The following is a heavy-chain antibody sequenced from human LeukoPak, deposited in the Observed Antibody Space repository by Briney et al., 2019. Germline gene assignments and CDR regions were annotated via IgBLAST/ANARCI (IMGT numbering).Heavy chain of an antibody. D-gene: IGHD5-12*01. J-gene: IGHJ4*02. Sequence: GESLKISCKVSGYTFSNFWIGWVRQRPGKGLECMGFIYPDDSDTTYSPSIQGQVSISADKSIRTAFLQWSSLKASDSAIYYCARGRGGYTGYENLDYWGQGTLVTVFS. V-gene: IGHV5-51*01. CDR2: IYPDDSDT. CDR3: ARGRGGYTGYENLDY. CDR1: GYTFSNFW.